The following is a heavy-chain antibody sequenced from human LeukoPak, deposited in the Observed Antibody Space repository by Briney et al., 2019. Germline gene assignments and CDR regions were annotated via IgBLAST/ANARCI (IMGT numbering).Heavy chain of an antibody. J-gene: IGHJ4*02. D-gene: IGHD2-15*01. CDR2: ISYDGSNK. Sequence: GGSLRLSCAASGFTFSSYGMHWVRQAPGKGLEWVAVISYDGSNKYYADSVKGRFTISRDNSKNTLYLQMNSLRAEDTAVYYCARDQSSGGRWLDYWGRGTLVTVSS. CDR1: GFTFSSYG. V-gene: IGHV3-30*03. CDR3: ARDQSSGGRWLDY.